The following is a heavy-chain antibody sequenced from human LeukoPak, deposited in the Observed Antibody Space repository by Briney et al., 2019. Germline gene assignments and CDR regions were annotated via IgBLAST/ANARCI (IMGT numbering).Heavy chain of an antibody. CDR2: IKQDGSEK. Sequence: GGSLRLSCAASGFTFSSYWMSWVRQAPGKGLGWVANIKQDGSEKYYVDSVKGRFTISRDNAKNSLYLQMNSLRAEDTAVYYCAREDIPSGFWSYYYYGMDVWGQGTTVTVSS. CDR1: GFTFSSYW. CDR3: AREDIPSGFWSYYYYGMDV. V-gene: IGHV3-7*01. D-gene: IGHD3-3*01. J-gene: IGHJ6*02.